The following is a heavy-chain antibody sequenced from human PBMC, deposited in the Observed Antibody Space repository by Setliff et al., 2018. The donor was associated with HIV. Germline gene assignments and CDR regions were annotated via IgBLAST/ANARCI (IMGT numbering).Heavy chain of an antibody. J-gene: IGHJ6*03. CDR3: VRTGSSTSWGIYYYYYMDI. V-gene: IGHV4-39*01. CDR2: IYYSGTT. CDR1: GGSVSRSNYV. Sequence: PSETLSLTCTLAGGSVSRSNYVWGWVRQSPKKGLEWIGSIYYSGTTYYNPTLKSRVSISIDTPKNQFSLKLTSMTAADTAVYYCVRTGSSTSWGIYYYYYMDIWGKGSTVTV. D-gene: IGHD3-10*01.